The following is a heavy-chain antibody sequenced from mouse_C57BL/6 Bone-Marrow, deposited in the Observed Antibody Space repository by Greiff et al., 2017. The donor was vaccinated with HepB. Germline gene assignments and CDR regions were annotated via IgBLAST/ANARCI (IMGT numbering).Heavy chain of an antibody. J-gene: IGHJ1*03. V-gene: IGHV1-81*01. Sequence: QVQLQQSGAELARPGASVKLSCKASGYTFTSYGISWVKQRTGQGLEWIGEIYPRSGNTYYNEKFKGKAKLTSDKSSSTAYMELRSRTSEDSAVYFCARPITTVGGNWYSDVWGTGTTVTVSS. CDR1: GYTFTSYG. CDR2: IYPRSGNT. D-gene: IGHD1-1*01. CDR3: ARPITTVGGNWYSDV.